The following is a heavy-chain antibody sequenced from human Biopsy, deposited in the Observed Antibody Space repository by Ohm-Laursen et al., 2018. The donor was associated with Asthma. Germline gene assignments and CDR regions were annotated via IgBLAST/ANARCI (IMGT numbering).Heavy chain of an antibody. V-gene: IGHV4-31*02. Sequence: SWIRQHPGKGLEWIGFIYYSGSTYYNPSLKSRVSISIDTSKNQFSLKLISVTAADTAVYYCARAQDYYDSRGYYRSFDYWGQGTLVTVSS. CDR2: IYYSGST. CDR3: ARAQDYYDSRGYYRSFDY. J-gene: IGHJ4*02. D-gene: IGHD3-22*01.